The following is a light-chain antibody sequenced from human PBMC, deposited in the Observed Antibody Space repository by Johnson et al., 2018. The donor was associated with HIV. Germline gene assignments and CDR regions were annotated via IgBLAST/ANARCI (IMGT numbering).Light chain of an antibody. CDR1: SSNLENNY. V-gene: IGLV1-51*01. J-gene: IGLJ1*01. CDR3: GTWDASLSVYV. Sequence: QSVLTQPPSVSAASGQKVDISCSGSSSNLENNYVSWYQQFPHRAPNLLISDNNKRPSGIPDRFSGSKSGTSALLGITGLQTADEADYYCGTWDASLSVYVLGVATKVTVL. CDR2: DNN.